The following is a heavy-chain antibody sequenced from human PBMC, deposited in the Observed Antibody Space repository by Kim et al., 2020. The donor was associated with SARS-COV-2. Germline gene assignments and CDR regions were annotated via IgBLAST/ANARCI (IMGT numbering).Heavy chain of an antibody. J-gene: IGHJ4*02. CDR1: GYTFNNYF. D-gene: IGHD6-19*01. CDR2: INPNSADT. V-gene: IGHV1-2*06. CDR3: ARHRPSVAGYFFDY. Sequence: ASVKVSCKTSGYTFNNYFIHWVRQAPGQGLEWMGRINPNSADTAYAQRFQGRVTMARDSSITTTYLELNTLTSDDTAIYFCARHRPSVAGYFFDYWVQGT.